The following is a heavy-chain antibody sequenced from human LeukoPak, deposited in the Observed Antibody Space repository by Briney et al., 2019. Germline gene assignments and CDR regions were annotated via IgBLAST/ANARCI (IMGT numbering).Heavy chain of an antibody. J-gene: IGHJ4*02. CDR1: GGSISSYH. D-gene: IGHD1-20*01. CDR2: IYYSGST. Sequence: SETLSLTCTVSGGSISSYHWSWIRQPPGKGLEWIGHIYYSGSTNYNPSLKSRVTISVDTSKNQFSLKLSSVTAADTAVYYCARGPITGTPGYFDYWGQGTLVTVSS. CDR3: ARGPITGTPGYFDY. V-gene: IGHV4-59*01.